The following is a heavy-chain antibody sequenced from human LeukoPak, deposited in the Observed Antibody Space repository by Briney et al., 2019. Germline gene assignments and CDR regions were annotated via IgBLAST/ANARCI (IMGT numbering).Heavy chain of an antibody. D-gene: IGHD4-23*01. Sequence: ASVKVSCKASGYTLTTYYMHWVRHAPGQGLEWMGIINPGGGSTSYAQKFQGRVTMTTDTSTSTVYMEVSSLRPEDTAVYYCARALVSLNSRPFDYWGQGTLVTVSS. V-gene: IGHV1-46*01. CDR2: INPGGGST. CDR3: ARALVSLNSRPFDY. J-gene: IGHJ4*02. CDR1: GYTLTTYY.